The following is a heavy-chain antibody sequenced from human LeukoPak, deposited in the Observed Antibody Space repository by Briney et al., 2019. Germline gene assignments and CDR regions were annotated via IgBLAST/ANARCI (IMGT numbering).Heavy chain of an antibody. Sequence: GGSLRLSCAASGFTFSSYSMNWVRQAPGKGLEWVSSISSSSSYIYYADSVKGRFTISRDNAKNSLDLQMNSLRAEDTAVYYCAREGRYGSNYYRYFDLWGRGTLVTVSS. D-gene: IGHD1-26*01. CDR3: AREGRYGSNYYRYFDL. V-gene: IGHV3-21*01. J-gene: IGHJ2*01. CDR1: GFTFSSYS. CDR2: ISSSSSYI.